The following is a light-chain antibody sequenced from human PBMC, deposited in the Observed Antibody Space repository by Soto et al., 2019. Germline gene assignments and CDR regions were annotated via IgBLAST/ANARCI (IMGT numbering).Light chain of an antibody. J-gene: IGKJ1*01. CDR1: QSVSSSY. V-gene: IGKV3-20*01. CDR2: GAS. CDR3: QQSVSSCT. Sequence: SLTEREKASVSCRASQSVSSSYLAWYQQKPGQAPRLLIYGASSRATGIPDRFSGSGSGTDCTLSMVSLVPVDCSAYYCQQSVSSCTFGQGTKVDIK.